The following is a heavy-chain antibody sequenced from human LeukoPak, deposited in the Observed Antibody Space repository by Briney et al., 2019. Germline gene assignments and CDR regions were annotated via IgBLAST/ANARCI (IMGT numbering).Heavy chain of an antibody. D-gene: IGHD3-10*01. J-gene: IGHJ2*01. V-gene: IGHV4-4*07. CDR1: GGSISSYY. CDR3: ARRGDL. Sequence: SETLSLTCTVSGGSISSYYWSWIRQPAGKGLEWIGRIYTSGSTNYNPSLKSRVTISLDPSKNQFSLELSSVTAADTAMYYCARRGDLWGRGTLVTVSS. CDR2: IYTSGST.